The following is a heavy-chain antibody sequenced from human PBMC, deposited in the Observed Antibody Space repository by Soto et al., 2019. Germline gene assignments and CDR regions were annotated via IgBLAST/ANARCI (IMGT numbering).Heavy chain of an antibody. V-gene: IGHV4-59*08. CDR2: IYYSGNS. Sequence: PSETLSLTCTVSCGSISSYYWTWIRQPPGKGLEWIGYIYYSGNSNYNPSLKSRVTMSVDTSKNQFSLKLSSVTAADTAVYYCARHIHYGTTDWFDPWGQGTLVTAPQ. J-gene: IGHJ5*02. CDR3: ARHIHYGTTDWFDP. D-gene: IGHD4-17*01. CDR1: CGSISSYY.